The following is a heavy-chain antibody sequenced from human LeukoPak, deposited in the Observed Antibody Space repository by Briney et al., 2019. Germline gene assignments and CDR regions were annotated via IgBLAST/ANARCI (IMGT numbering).Heavy chain of an antibody. Sequence: PGGSLRLSCAASGFTFSSYWMSWVRQAPGKGLEWVANIKQDGSEKYYVDSVKGRFTISRDNAKNSLYLQMNSLRAEDTAVYYCAREIPEGTMIVVVIXXXFDYWGQGTLVTVSS. D-gene: IGHD3-22*01. CDR2: IKQDGSEK. CDR3: AREIPEGTMIVVVIXXXFDY. V-gene: IGHV3-7*01. CDR1: GFTFSSYW. J-gene: IGHJ4*02.